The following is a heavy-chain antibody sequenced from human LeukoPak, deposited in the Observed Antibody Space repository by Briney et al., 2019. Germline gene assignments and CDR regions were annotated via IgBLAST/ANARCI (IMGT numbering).Heavy chain of an antibody. Sequence: PGGSLRLSCAASGFTFSSYSMNWVRQAPGKGLEWVSSISSSSSYIYYADSVKGRFTISRDNDKNSMYLQMSSLRAEDTAVYYCARDARDHRFTMGSVAIDYWGQGTLVTVSS. CDR3: ARDARDHRFTMGSVAIDY. J-gene: IGHJ4*02. D-gene: IGHD3-10*01. V-gene: IGHV3-21*01. CDR2: ISSSSSYI. CDR1: GFTFSSYS.